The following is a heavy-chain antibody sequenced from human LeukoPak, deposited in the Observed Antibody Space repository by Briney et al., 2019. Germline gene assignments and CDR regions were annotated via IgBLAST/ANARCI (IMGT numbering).Heavy chain of an antibody. CDR2: ISSSSSYI. CDR3: AGVEYNWNDVGFDY. CDR1: GFTFSSYS. J-gene: IGHJ4*01. V-gene: IGHV3-21*01. D-gene: IGHD1-20*01. Sequence: GGSLRLSCAASGFTFSSYSMNWVRQAPGKGLEWVSSISSSSSYIYYADSVKGRFTISRDNAKNSLYLQMNSLRAEDTAVYYCAGVEYNWNDVGFDYWGHGTLVTVSS.